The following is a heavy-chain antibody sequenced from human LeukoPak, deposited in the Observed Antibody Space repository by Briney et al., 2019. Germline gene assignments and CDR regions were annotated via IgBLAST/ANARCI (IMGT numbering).Heavy chain of an antibody. V-gene: IGHV4-34*01. Sequence: KPSETLSLTCAVYGGSFSGYYWSWIRQPPGKGLEWIGEINHSGSTNYNPSLKSRVTISVDTSKNQFSLKLSSVTAADTAVYYCASPIVSGSEYWGQGTLVTVPS. J-gene: IGHJ4*02. D-gene: IGHD2-15*01. CDR1: GGSFSGYY. CDR3: ASPIVSGSEY. CDR2: INHSGST.